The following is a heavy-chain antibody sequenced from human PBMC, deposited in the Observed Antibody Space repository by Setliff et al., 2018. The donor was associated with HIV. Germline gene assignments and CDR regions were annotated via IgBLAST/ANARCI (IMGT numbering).Heavy chain of an antibody. CDR3: ASWHGGQEAFET. D-gene: IGHD3-16*01. CDR2: IYYIGSV. V-gene: IGHV4-59*01. CDR1: GVSITTYY. J-gene: IGHJ3*02. Sequence: PSETLSLTCTVSGVSITTYYWSWIRQTPGKGLEWIGYIYYIGSVIYNYSFESRVTMTLDMSKSQFSLSLRSLTAADTAVYYCASWHGGQEAFETWGQGTKVTVSS.